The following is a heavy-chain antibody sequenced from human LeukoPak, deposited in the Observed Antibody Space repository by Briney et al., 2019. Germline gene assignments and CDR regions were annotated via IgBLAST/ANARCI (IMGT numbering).Heavy chain of an antibody. Sequence: SETLSLTCTVSGGSISSYYWSWIRQPPGKGLEWIGYIYYSGSTNYIPSLKSRVAISVDTSKNQFSLKLSSVTAADTAVYYCARDSRSGWGNWFDPWGQGTLVTVSS. V-gene: IGHV4-59*12. D-gene: IGHD6-19*01. CDR1: GGSISSYY. CDR2: IYYSGST. CDR3: ARDSRSGWGNWFDP. J-gene: IGHJ5*02.